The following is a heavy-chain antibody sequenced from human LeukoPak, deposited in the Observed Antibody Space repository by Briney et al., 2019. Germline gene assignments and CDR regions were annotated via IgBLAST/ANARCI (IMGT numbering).Heavy chain of an antibody. D-gene: IGHD5-24*01. CDR3: ARGAGYNYPYYFDY. J-gene: IGHJ4*02. CDR2: IYGGGNI. CDR1: GFTVSSNY. V-gene: IGHV3-53*01. Sequence: GGSLRLSCATSGFTVSSNYMSWVRQAPGKGLEWVSVIYGGGNIYYADSVKGRFTISRDNSKNTLYLQMNSLRAEDTAVYYCARGAGYNYPYYFDYWGQGTLVTVSS.